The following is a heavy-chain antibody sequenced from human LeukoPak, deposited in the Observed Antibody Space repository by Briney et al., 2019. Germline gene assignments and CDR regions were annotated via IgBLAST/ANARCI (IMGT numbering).Heavy chain of an antibody. Sequence: GGSLRLSCVASGFTVSSNYMSWVRQAPGKGLEWVSVIYSGGSTYYADSVKGRFTISRDNSKNTLYLQMNSLRAEDTAVYYCARDHMPGNWFDPWGQGTLVTVSS. J-gene: IGHJ5*02. D-gene: IGHD2-2*01. CDR3: ARDHMPGNWFDP. V-gene: IGHV3-66*01. CDR2: IYSGGST. CDR1: GFTVSSNY.